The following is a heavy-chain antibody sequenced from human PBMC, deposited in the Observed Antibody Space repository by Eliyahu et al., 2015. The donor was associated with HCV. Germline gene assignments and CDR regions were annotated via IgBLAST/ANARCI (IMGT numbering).Heavy chain of an antibody. D-gene: IGHD3-22*01. CDR2: ISGSGGST. CDR3: AKDQGEYYYDSSGLNWSDP. V-gene: IGHV3-23*01. J-gene: IGHJ5*02. Sequence: EVQLLESGGGLVQPGGSLRLSCAASGFXFSSYAXXWVRQAPGKGLEWVSAISGSGGSTYYADXVKGRFTISRDNSKNTLYLQMNSLRAEDTAVYYCAKDQGEYYYDSSGLNWSDPWGQGTLVTVSS. CDR1: GFXFSSYA.